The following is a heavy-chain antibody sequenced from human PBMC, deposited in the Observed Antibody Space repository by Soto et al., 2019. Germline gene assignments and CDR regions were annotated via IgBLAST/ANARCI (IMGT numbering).Heavy chain of an antibody. CDR1: GFNFSDNY. CDR2: ISSSGTTI. CDR3: ARGHDRRVAGYTLDN. J-gene: IGHJ4*02. D-gene: IGHD2-15*01. Sequence: GGSLRLSCAASGFNFSDNYMSWIRQAPGKGLEWVSYISSSGTTIYYGDSVKGRFTISRDNAKNSPYLQMNSLRAEDTAIYYCARGHDRRVAGYTLDNWGQGSLVTVSS. V-gene: IGHV3-11*01.